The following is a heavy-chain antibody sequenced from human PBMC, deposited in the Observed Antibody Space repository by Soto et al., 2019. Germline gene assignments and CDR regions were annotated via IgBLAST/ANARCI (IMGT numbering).Heavy chain of an antibody. CDR1: GFTFNRYG. V-gene: IGHV3-33*01. CDR3: ARDVFSQASYYFDY. CDR2: IWFDGSNR. Sequence: QVQLVESGGGVVQPGRSLRLSCAASGFTFNRYGMHWVRQAPGKGLGWVAAIWFDGSNRDYADSVKGRFTISRNNSKNTLYRQMTSLRAEDTAVYYCARDVFSQASYYFDYWVQGTLVTVSS. J-gene: IGHJ4*02.